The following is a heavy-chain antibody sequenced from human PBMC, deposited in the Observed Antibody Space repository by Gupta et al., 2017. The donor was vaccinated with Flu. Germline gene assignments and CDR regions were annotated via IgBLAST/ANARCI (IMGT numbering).Heavy chain of an antibody. J-gene: IGHJ4*02. V-gene: IGHV3-48*03. CDR1: GFTFSSYE. Sequence: EVQLVESGGGLVQPGGSLSLSCAASGFTFSSYEMNWVRQAPGKGVEWVSYISSSGSTIYYADSVKGRFTISRDNAKNSLYLQMNSLRAEDTAVYYCARKYCSSTSCLIDYWGQGTLVTVPS. CDR2: ISSSGSTI. D-gene: IGHD2-2*01. CDR3: ARKYCSSTSCLIDY.